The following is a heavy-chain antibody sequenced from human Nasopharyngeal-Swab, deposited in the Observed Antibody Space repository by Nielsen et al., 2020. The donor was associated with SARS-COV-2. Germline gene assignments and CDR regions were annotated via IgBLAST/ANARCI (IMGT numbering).Heavy chain of an antibody. CDR1: GFTFSDYY. CDR2: ISSSGSTI. CDR3: ARTPRGDYYFDY. D-gene: IGHD3-10*01. Sequence: GESLKISCAASGFTFSDYYMSWIRQAPGKGLEWVSYISSSGSTIYYVDSVKGRFTISRDNAKNSLYLQMNSLRAEDTAVYYCARTPRGDYYFDYWGQGTLVTVSS. J-gene: IGHJ4*02. V-gene: IGHV3-11*04.